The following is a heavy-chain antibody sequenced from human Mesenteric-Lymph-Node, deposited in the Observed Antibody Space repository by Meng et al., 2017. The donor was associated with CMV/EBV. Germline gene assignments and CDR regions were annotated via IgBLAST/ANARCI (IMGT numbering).Heavy chain of an antibody. CDR3: AKGSGSASSRAGS. CDR1: GFNFSDFV. D-gene: IGHD6-6*01. J-gene: IGHJ5*02. V-gene: IGHV3-23*03. CDR2: IYTGGSNT. Sequence: AACGFNFSDFVMSGVRQAQGEGLECVSIIYTGGSNTYYADSVKGRFTISRDNSKNTLFLQMNSLRAEDTAVYYCAKGSGSASSRAGSWGQGTLVTVSS.